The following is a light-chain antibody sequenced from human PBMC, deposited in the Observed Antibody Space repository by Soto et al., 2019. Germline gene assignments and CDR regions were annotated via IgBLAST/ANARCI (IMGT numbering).Light chain of an antibody. CDR1: SSDVGGYNY. Sequence: QSVLTQPSSVSGSPGQSITISCTGTSSDVGGYNYVSWYQQHPVNAPRLMIYEVNNRPSGVPNRFSGSKSGNTASLTISGLQAEDEADYYCSSKTSSRTPFVFGTGTKVTVL. CDR2: EVN. V-gene: IGLV2-14*01. CDR3: SSKTSSRTPFV. J-gene: IGLJ1*01.